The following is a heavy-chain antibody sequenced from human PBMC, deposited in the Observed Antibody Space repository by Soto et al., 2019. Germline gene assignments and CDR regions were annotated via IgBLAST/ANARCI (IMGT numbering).Heavy chain of an antibody. Sequence: GGSLRLSCAASGFTFSSYGMHWVRQAPGKGLEWVAVISYDGSNKYYADSVKGRFTISRDNSKNTLYLQMNSLRAEDTAVYYCAKERIQLWPYNWFDPWGQGTLVTAPQ. V-gene: IGHV3-30*18. CDR2: ISYDGSNK. J-gene: IGHJ5*02. CDR1: GFTFSSYG. CDR3: AKERIQLWPYNWFDP. D-gene: IGHD5-18*01.